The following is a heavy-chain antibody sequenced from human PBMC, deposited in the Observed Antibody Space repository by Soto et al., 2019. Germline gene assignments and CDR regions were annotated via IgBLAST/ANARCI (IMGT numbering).Heavy chain of an antibody. CDR1: GGSISSYY. D-gene: IGHD2-2*01. CDR3: ARGYCSSTSCYAVDYYYGMDV. CDR2: IYYSGST. J-gene: IGHJ6*02. V-gene: IGHV4-59*08. Sequence: SETLSLTCTVSGGSISSYYWSWIRQPPGKGLEWIGYIYYSGSTNYNPSLKSRVTISVDTSKNQFSLKLSSVTAADTAVYYCARGYCSSTSCYAVDYYYGMDVWGQGTTVTVSS.